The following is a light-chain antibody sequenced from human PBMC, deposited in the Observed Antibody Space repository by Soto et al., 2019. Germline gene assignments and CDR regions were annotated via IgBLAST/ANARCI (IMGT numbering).Light chain of an antibody. J-gene: IGKJ1*01. V-gene: IGKV2-28*01. Sequence: DIVMTQSPLSLPVTPGEPASISCRSSQSLLHSNGYKYLDWYLQKPGQSPQVLIYLGSNRSSGVPDRLSGSGSGTDFTLKISRVEAEDVGVYYCMQALQTTWTFGQGTKVEIK. CDR2: LGS. CDR3: MQALQTTWT. CDR1: QSLLHSNGYKY.